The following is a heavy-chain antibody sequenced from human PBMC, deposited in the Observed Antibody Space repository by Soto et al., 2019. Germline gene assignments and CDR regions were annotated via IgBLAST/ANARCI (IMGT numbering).Heavy chain of an antibody. V-gene: IGHV3-23*01. J-gene: IGHJ6*03. CDR1: GFTCGSYA. Sequence: GSLRLSCAACGFTCGSYAMSWVRQAPGKGLEWVSAISGSGGSTYYADSVKGRFTISRDNSKNTLYLQMNSLRAEDTAVYYCAKDDPITIFGVVIGLMDVWGKGTTVTVSS. CDR3: AKDDPITIFGVVIGLMDV. D-gene: IGHD3-3*01. CDR2: ISGSGGST.